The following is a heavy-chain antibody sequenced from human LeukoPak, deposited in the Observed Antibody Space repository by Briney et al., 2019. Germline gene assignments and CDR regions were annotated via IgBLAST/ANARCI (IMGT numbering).Heavy chain of an antibody. CDR2: ISAYNGNT. Sequence: ASVKVSCKASGYTFSNHGISWVRQAPGQGLEWMGWISAYNGNTNYAQNLQGRVTMTTDTSTSTAYMELRKLRSDDTAVYYCARDARPCGGDCYQDYWGQGTLVTVSS. CDR1: GYTFSNHG. V-gene: IGHV1-18*01. D-gene: IGHD2-21*02. J-gene: IGHJ4*02. CDR3: ARDARPCGGDCYQDY.